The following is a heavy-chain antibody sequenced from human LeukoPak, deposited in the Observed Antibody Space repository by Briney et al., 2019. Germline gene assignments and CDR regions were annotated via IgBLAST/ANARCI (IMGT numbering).Heavy chain of an antibody. Sequence: SETLSLTCTVSGYSISSGYYWGWIRQPPGKGLEWIGSTYHSGSTYYNPSLKSRVTISVDTSKNQFSLKLSSVTAADTAEYYCARVEMATILHGFDYWGQGTLVTVSS. D-gene: IGHD5-24*01. CDR1: GYSISSGYY. V-gene: IGHV4-38-2*02. CDR2: TYHSGST. CDR3: ARVEMATILHGFDY. J-gene: IGHJ4*02.